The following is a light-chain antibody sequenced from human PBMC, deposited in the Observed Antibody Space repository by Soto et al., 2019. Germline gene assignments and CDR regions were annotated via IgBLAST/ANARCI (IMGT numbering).Light chain of an antibody. V-gene: IGKV3-20*01. J-gene: IGKJ1*01. Sequence: EIVLTQSPGTLSLSPGERDTLSCRASQSVSNYLAWYQRKPGQAPRLLIYGASSRATGIPDRFSGSGSGTDFTLSIIRLEPEDFAVYYCHQYGGSPQTFGQGTKVDIK. CDR3: HQYGGSPQT. CDR2: GAS. CDR1: QSVSNY.